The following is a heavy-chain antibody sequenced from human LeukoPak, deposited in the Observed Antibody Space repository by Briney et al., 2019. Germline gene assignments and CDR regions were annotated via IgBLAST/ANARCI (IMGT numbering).Heavy chain of an antibody. CDR2: IYHSGNT. Sequence: SETLSLTCTVSGSSISSAYYWGWIRQPPGKGLEWIASIYHSGNTYYNPPLKSRVTISIDMSKKQFSLKLSSVTAADTAVYHCARTYYDPLTGYYSGGGPFDSWGQGTLVTVSS. CDR1: GSSISSAYY. D-gene: IGHD3-9*01. J-gene: IGHJ4*02. V-gene: IGHV4-38-2*02. CDR3: ARTYYDPLTGYYSGGGPFDS.